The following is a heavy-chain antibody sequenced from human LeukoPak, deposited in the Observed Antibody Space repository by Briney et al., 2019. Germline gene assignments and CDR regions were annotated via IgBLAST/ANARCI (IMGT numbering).Heavy chain of an antibody. CDR2: ISSSSSTI. D-gene: IGHD3-16*01. J-gene: IGHJ4*02. Sequence: PGGSLRLSCAASGFTFSSYSMNWVRQAPGKGLEWVSYISSSSSTIYYADSVKGRFTISRDNAKNSLYLQMNSLRAEDTAVYYCARDGNYVWGSPSDYWGQGTLVTVSS. CDR1: GFTFSSYS. CDR3: ARDGNYVWGSPSDY. V-gene: IGHV3-48*01.